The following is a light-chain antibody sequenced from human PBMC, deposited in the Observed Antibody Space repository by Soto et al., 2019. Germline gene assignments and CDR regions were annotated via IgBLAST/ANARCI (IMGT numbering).Light chain of an antibody. J-gene: IGKJ1*01. Sequence: DIQMTQSPSTLSASVGDRVTITCRASQSISPWLAWYQQKPGKAPKLLIYTVSNLEGGVPSRFSGSGSGTEFTLTISSLQPDDFATYYCQQYHSAWTFGQGTRWIS. V-gene: IGKV1-5*03. CDR2: TVS. CDR3: QQYHSAWT. CDR1: QSISPW.